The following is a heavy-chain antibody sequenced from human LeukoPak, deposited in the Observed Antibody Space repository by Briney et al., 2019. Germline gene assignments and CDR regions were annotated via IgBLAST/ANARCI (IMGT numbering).Heavy chain of an antibody. Sequence: GGSLRLSCVASGITFSSYSMNWVRQAPGKGLEWVSYISSFSGTINYADSVKGRFTISRDNAKNSLYLQMNSLRAEDTAVYYCAMGDSSSSVNYWGQGTLVTVSS. V-gene: IGHV3-48*04. CDR3: AMGDSSSSVNY. CDR1: GITFSSYS. J-gene: IGHJ4*02. D-gene: IGHD6-6*01. CDR2: ISSFSGTI.